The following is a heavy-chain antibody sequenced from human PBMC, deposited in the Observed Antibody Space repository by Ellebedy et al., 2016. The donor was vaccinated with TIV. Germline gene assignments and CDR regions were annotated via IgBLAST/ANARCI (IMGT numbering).Heavy chain of an antibody. CDR2: IIPIFGTA. V-gene: IGHV1-69*06. J-gene: IGHJ2*01. Sequence: SVKVSXKASGGTFSSYAISWVRQAPGQGLEWMGGIIPIFGTANYAQKFQGRVTITADKSTSTAYMELSSLRSEDTAVYYCARGDFLVVVPAAYDWYFDLWGRGTLVTVSS. CDR3: ARGDFLVVVPAAYDWYFDL. CDR1: GGTFSSYA. D-gene: IGHD2-2*01.